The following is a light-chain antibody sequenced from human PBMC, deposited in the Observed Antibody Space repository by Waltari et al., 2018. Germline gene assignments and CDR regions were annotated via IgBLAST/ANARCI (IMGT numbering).Light chain of an antibody. J-gene: IGKJ1*01. CDR2: DAS. V-gene: IGKV3-11*01. CDR3: MQALQTPRT. Sequence: EIVLTQSPATLSLSPGERATLSCRASQSVSSYLAWYQQKPGQAPRLLIYDASNRATGIPARFSGSGSGTDFTLKISRVEAEDVGVYYCMQALQTPRTFGQGTKVEVK. CDR1: QSVSSY.